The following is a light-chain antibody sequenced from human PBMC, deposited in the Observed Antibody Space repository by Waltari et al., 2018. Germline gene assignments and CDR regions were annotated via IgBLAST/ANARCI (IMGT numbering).Light chain of an antibody. CDR1: QEISIF. CDR2: YAS. V-gene: IGKV1-39*01. J-gene: IGKJ4*01. Sequence: DIQMTQSPSSLSAPAVDRVSISCRSSQEISIFLDWYQQKPGKAPKLLVSYASSLQRGVPARLSGSRSATDFTLVISSLQPEDFATYFCQQSYTSLLTFGGGTRVDIK. CDR3: QQSYTSLLT.